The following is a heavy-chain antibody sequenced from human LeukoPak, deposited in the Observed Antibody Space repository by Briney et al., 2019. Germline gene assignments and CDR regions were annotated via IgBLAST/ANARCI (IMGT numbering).Heavy chain of an antibody. J-gene: IGHJ4*02. D-gene: IGHD3-10*01. Sequence: SDTLSLTCAVSGYSISSSNWWGWIRQPPGKGLEWIGYIYYSGSTYYNPSLKSRVTMSVDTSKNQFSLKLSSATAVDTAVYYCARRSGVWYFDYWGQGTLVTVSS. V-gene: IGHV4-28*01. CDR1: GYSISSSNW. CDR2: IYYSGST. CDR3: ARRSGVWYFDY.